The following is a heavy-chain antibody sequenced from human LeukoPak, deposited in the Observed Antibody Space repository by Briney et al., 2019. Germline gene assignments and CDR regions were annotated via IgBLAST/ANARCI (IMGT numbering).Heavy chain of an antibody. Sequence: ASVKVSCKASGYTFTSYAMNWVRQAPGQGLEWMGWINTNTGNPTYAQGFTGRFVFSLDTSVSTAYLQISSLKAEDTAVYYCARAEGLSCSSTNCYLDYYYYYYMDVWGKRTTVTVSS. CDR1: GYTFTSYA. D-gene: IGHD2-2*01. J-gene: IGHJ6*03. V-gene: IGHV7-4-1*02. CDR3: ARAEGLSCSSTNCYLDYYYYYYMDV. CDR2: INTNTGNP.